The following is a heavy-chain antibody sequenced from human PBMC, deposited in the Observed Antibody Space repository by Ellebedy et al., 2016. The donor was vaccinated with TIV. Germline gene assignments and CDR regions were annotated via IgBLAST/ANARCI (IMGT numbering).Heavy chain of an antibody. CDR3: ARGPATIFGVVKPLDC. Sequence: GESLKISCAASGFTFSPYAMAWVRQAPGKGLEWVSGIVGSGAEKYADSVKGRFTISRDNAKNSLYLQVNSLRAEDTAVYFCARGPATIFGVVKPLDCWGQGTLVSVSS. CDR2: IVGSGAE. D-gene: IGHD3-3*01. V-gene: IGHV3-69-1*01. J-gene: IGHJ4*02. CDR1: GFTFSPYA.